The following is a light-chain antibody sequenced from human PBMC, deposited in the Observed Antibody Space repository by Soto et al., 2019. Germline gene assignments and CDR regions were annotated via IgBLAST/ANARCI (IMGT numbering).Light chain of an antibody. CDR1: GSAVGTYNL. Sequence: QSALTQPASISGSPGQSITISCTGTGSAVGTYNLVSWYQQHPGKAPNLIIYEGNKRPSGVSRRFSGSKSANTASLTISGLQAEDEADYYCCSFAGLFGGGTKVTVL. V-gene: IGLV2-23*01. J-gene: IGLJ2*01. CDR2: EGN. CDR3: CSFAGL.